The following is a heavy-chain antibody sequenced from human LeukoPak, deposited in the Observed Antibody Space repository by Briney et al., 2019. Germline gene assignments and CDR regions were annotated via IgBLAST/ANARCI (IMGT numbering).Heavy chain of an antibody. D-gene: IGHD5-18*01. CDR2: ISYDGSNK. V-gene: IGHV3-30-3*01. CDR1: GFTFSSYA. CDR3: ARVKWIQLWLHPFNY. Sequence: QSGRSLRLSCAASGFTFSSYAMHWVRQAPGKGLEWVAVISYDGSNKYYADSVKGRFTISRDNSKNTLYLQMNSLRAEDTAVYYCARVKWIQLWLHPFNYWGQGTLVTVSS. J-gene: IGHJ4*02.